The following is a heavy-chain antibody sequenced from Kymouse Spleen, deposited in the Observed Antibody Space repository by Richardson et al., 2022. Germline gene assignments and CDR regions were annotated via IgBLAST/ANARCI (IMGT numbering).Heavy chain of an antibody. V-gene: IGHV3-21*03. CDR3: AREGRYCTNGVCYYYYYGMDV. Sequence: EVQLVESGGGLVKPGGSLRLSCAASGFTFSSYSMNWVRQAPGKGLEWVSSISSSSSYIYYADSVKGRFTISRDNAKNSLYLQMNSLRAEDTAVYYCAREGRYCTNGVCYYYYYGMDVWGQGTTVTVSS. CDR1: GFTFSSYS. CDR2: ISSSSSYI. J-gene: IGHJ6*02. D-gene: IGHD2-8*01.